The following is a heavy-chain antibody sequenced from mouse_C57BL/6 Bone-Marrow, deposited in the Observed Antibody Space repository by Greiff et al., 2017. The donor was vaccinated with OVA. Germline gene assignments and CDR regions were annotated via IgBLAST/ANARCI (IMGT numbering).Heavy chain of an antibody. J-gene: IGHJ2*01. D-gene: IGHD1-1*01. CDR3: ARHYYGSSYY. V-gene: IGHV5-6*01. CDR1: GFTFSSYG. CDR2: ISSGGSYT. Sequence: EVQLVESGGDLVKPGGSLKLSCAASGFTFSSYGMSWVRQTPDKRLEWVATISSGGSYTYYPDSVKGRFTISRDNAKNTLYLQMSSLKSEDTARYYCARHYYGSSYYWGQGTTLTVSS.